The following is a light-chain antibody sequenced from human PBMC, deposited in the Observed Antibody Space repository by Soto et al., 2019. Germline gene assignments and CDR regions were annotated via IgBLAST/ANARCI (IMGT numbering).Light chain of an antibody. CDR1: QGITTF. J-gene: IGKJ1*01. CDR2: GAS. CDR3: QQYDNWPQT. V-gene: IGKV1-17*03. Sequence: DIQMTQSPSVVSASVGDTVTVTCRASQGITTFLAWFRQRPGRVPERLIYGASSLQSGVPSRFSGRGSGTEFTLTISSLQPEDFAVYYCQQYDNWPQTFGQGTKVDIK.